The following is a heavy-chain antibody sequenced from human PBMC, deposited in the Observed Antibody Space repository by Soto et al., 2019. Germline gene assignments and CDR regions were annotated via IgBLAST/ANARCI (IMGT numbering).Heavy chain of an antibody. CDR2: IKHDGGEK. CDR3: ARWATVPAAANWFDT. J-gene: IGHJ5*02. CDR1: GFTFSSYW. D-gene: IGHD2-2*01. V-gene: IGHV3-7*01. Sequence: PGGSLRLSCEASGFTFSSYWMSWVRQAPGKGLEWVANIKHDGGEKYYLDSVKGRFTISRDNAKNSLYLQMNSLRAEDSAVYYCARWATVPAAANWFDTWGQGTLVTVSS.